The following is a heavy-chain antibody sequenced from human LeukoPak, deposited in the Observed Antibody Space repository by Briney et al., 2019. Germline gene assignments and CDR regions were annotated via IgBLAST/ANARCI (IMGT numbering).Heavy chain of an antibody. CDR3: ARHATRYDSSGLGY. CDR2: IYYSGST. CDR1: GGSISSYY. Sequence: SETLSLTCTVSGGSISSYYWSWIRQPPGKGLEWIGYIYYSGSTNYNPSLKSRVTISIDTPKNQFSLKLSSVTAADTAVYYCARHATRYDSSGLGYWGQGTLVTVSS. J-gene: IGHJ4*02. D-gene: IGHD3-22*01. V-gene: IGHV4-59*08.